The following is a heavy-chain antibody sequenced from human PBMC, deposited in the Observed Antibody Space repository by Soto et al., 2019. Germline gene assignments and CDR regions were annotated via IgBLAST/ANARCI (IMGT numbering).Heavy chain of an antibody. CDR1: GDSVSSKSAA. Sequence: SQTLSLTCAISGDSVSSKSAAWNWIRQSPSRGLEWLGRTYYRSKWSTDYAISVKSRITINPDTSNNHFSLQLKSVTPEDTAVYYCTRALSGSYGHWGQGTLVTVS. D-gene: IGHD1-26*01. CDR2: TYYRSKWST. V-gene: IGHV6-1*01. CDR3: TRALSGSYGH. J-gene: IGHJ4*02.